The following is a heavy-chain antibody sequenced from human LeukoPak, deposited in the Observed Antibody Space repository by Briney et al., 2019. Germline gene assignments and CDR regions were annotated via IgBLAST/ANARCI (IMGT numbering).Heavy chain of an antibody. CDR3: ARDLVVAGLVP. CDR2: IYSGGRT. J-gene: IGHJ5*02. D-gene: IGHD3-22*01. Sequence: GGSLRLSCAASGFTVSSNYMHWVRQAPGKGLEWVSVIYSGGRTYYAESVKGRFTISRDSSTNTLFLQMNSLRAEDTAIYYCARDLVVAGLVPWGQGTLVLVSS. CDR1: GFTVSSNY. V-gene: IGHV3-66*01.